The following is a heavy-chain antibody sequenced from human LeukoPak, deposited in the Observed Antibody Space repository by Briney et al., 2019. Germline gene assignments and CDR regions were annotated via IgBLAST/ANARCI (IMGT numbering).Heavy chain of an antibody. D-gene: IGHD1-26*01. Sequence: SETLSLTCTVSGGSISGYYWSWIRQPPGQGLEWIAYIHSNGYTNYNPSLKRRITISVDPSMNQLSLKVTSVTAADPAMYYCKKREGPMSGSYDYFDPWGQGTLVTVS. CDR2: IHSNGYT. CDR3: KKREGPMSGSYDYFDP. J-gene: IGHJ5*02. V-gene: IGHV4-4*09. CDR1: GGSISGYY.